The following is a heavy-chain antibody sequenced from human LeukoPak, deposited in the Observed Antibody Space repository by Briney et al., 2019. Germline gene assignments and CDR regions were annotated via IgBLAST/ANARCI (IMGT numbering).Heavy chain of an antibody. Sequence: ASVKVSCKASGYTFTSYGISWVRQAPGQGLEWMGWISAYNGNTNYAQKLQGRVTMTTDTSTSTAYMELRSLRSDDTAVYYCARDHKIAVAGKGGHRFDPWGQGTLVTVSS. CDR3: ARDHKIAVAGKGGHRFDP. D-gene: IGHD6-19*01. J-gene: IGHJ5*02. CDR1: GYTFTSYG. V-gene: IGHV1-18*01. CDR2: ISAYNGNT.